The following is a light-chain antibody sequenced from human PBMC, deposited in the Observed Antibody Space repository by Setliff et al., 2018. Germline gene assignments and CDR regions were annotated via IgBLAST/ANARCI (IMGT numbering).Light chain of an antibody. CDR3: QSYDSSLSAYV. CDR2: GNN. CDR1: SSNIGTGYD. V-gene: IGLV1-40*01. J-gene: IGLJ1*01. Sequence: QSVLTQPPSVSGAPGQRVTISCAGRSSNIGTGYDVHWYQQLPGTAPKLLIYGNNILPSGVPYRFSGSQSGTSASLAITGLHSEDEADYYCQSYDSSLSAYVFGTGTKVTVL.